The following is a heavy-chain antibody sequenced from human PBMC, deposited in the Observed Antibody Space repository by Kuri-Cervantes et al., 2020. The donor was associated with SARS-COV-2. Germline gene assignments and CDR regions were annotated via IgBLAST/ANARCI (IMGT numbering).Heavy chain of an antibody. D-gene: IGHD3-9*01. CDR1: GFTFSSYS. V-gene: IGHV3-21*01. CDR3: ARDRTILDYFDY. J-gene: IGHJ4*02. Sequence: GESLQISCAASGFTFSSYSMNWVRQAPGKGLEWVSSISSSSSYIYYADSVKGRFTIARDNAKNSLYLQMNSLRAEDTAVYYCARDRTILDYFDYWGQGTLVTVSS. CDR2: ISSSSSYI.